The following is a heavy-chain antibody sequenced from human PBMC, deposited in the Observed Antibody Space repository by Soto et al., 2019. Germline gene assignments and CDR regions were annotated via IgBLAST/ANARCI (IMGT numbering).Heavy chain of an antibody. Sequence: PSETLSLTCTVSGGSISTGGYYWSWIRQHPGKGLECIGYIYYSGSTYYNPSLKCRVTISVDTSKNQFSLKLSSVTAADTAVYYCATNGDYYDSSGPKYFPHWGQGTLVTVSS. CDR2: IYYSGST. CDR1: GGSISTGGYY. D-gene: IGHD3-22*01. J-gene: IGHJ1*01. V-gene: IGHV4-31*03. CDR3: ATNGDYYDSSGPKYFPH.